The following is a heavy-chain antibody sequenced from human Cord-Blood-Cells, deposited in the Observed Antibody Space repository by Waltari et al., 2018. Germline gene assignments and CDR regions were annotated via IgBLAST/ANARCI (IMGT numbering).Heavy chain of an antibody. Sequence: QVQLVQSGAEVKKPGSSVKVSCKASGGTFSSYAISWVRQAPGQGLEWMGRIIPTLGIANYAQKFQGRVTITADKSTSTAYMELSSLRSEDTAVYYCAREVGGSYSYYMDVWGKGTTVTVSS. V-gene: IGHV1-69*09. J-gene: IGHJ6*03. CDR3: AREVGGSYSYYMDV. CDR1: GGTFSSYA. D-gene: IGHD1-26*01. CDR2: IIPTLGIA.